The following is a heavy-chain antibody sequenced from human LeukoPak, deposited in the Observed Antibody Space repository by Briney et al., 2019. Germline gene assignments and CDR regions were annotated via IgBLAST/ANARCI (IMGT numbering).Heavy chain of an antibody. CDR2: IYYSGST. J-gene: IGHJ4*02. V-gene: IGHV4-31*03. CDR3: ARVQGMVYANFDY. D-gene: IGHD2-8*01. CDR1: GGSISSGGYY. Sequence: TLSLTCTVSGGSISSGGYYWSWIRQHPGKGLEWIGYIYYSGSTYYNPSLKSRVTISVDTSKNQFSLKLSSVTAADTAVYYCARVQGMVYANFDYWGQETLVTVSS.